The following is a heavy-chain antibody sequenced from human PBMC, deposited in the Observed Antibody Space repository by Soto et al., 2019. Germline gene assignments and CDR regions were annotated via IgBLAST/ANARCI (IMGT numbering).Heavy chain of an antibody. Sequence: QVQLQESGPGLVKPSQTLSLTCTVSGGSISNADYYWSWVRQPPGKGLEWIGYIYYSGSSFFKPSLTSRVTMSKDTSKNQFSRRLTSVTAADTAVYYCARAIVVTVGGMDVWGRGTTVTVSS. CDR1: GGSISNADYY. CDR2: IYYSGSS. CDR3: ARAIVVTVGGMDV. J-gene: IGHJ6*02. V-gene: IGHV4-30-4*01. D-gene: IGHD5-12*01.